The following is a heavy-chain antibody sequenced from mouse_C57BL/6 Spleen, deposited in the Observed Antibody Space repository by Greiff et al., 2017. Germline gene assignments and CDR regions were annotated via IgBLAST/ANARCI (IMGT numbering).Heavy chain of an antibody. D-gene: IGHD1-1*02. Sequence: EVQLQQSGAELVKPGASVKLSCTASGFNIKDYYMHWVKQRTEQGLEWIGRIDPEDGETKYAPKFQGKATITADTSSNTASLQLSSLTSEDTAVYYCARRWDWYFDVWGTGTTVTVSS. J-gene: IGHJ1*03. V-gene: IGHV14-2*01. CDR2: IDPEDGET. CDR3: ARRWDWYFDV. CDR1: GFNIKDYY.